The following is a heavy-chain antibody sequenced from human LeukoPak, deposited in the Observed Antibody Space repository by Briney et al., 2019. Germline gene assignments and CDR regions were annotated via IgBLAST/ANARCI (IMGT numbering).Heavy chain of an antibody. J-gene: IGHJ6*02. D-gene: IGHD6-13*01. CDR2: IYYGGST. Sequence: SGTLSLTCTVSGGSISSYYWSWIRQPPGKGLEWIGYIYYGGSTNYNPSLKSRVTISVDTSKNQFSLKLSSVTAADTAVYYCARRIAAAGTRPASHHYYYYGMDVWGQGTTVTVSS. CDR1: GGSISSYY. V-gene: IGHV4-59*01. CDR3: ARRIAAAGTRPASHHYYYYGMDV.